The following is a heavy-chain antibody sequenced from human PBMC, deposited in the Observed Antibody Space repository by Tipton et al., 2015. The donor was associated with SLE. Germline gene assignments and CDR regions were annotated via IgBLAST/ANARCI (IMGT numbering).Heavy chain of an antibody. D-gene: IGHD4-17*01. Sequence: QLVQSGAEVKKPGASVKVSCKASGYSFSSYGISWVRQAPGQGLEWMGWISVYNGNTNYAQKLQGRVTMTTDTSTSTAYMELRSLRSGDTAVYYCARGVRGGVTIRDAFDIWGQGTMVTVSS. CDR2: ISVYNGNT. CDR3: ARGVRGGVTIRDAFDI. J-gene: IGHJ3*02. CDR1: GYSFSSYG. V-gene: IGHV1-18*01.